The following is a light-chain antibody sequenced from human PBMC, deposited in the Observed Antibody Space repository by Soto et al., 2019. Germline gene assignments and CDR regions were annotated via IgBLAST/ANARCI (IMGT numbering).Light chain of an antibody. CDR3: HQDFNLPWT. CDR1: QTVSRMY. CDR2: GTS. J-gene: IGKJ1*01. V-gene: IGKV3D-7*01. Sequence: EIVLTQSPVTLSLSPGERATLSCRASQTVSRMYLSWFQQKPGQAPRLLIYGTSTRATGIPVRFSGSGSGTDFTLTISSLPPEDVAVYFCHQDFNLPWTFGQGTKVDIK.